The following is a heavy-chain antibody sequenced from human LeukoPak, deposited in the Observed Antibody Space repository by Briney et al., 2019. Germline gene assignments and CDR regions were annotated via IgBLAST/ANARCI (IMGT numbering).Heavy chain of an antibody. J-gene: IGHJ4*02. Sequence: GGSLRLSXXXSGFTFSSYAMHWVRQAPGKGLEWVAVISYDGSNKYYADSVKGRFTISRDNSKNTLYLQMNSLRAEDTAVYYCARDLWPFQLLYRTVTITIDYWGQGTLVTVSS. CDR2: ISYDGSNK. CDR3: ARDLWPFQLLYRTVTITIDY. D-gene: IGHD2-2*02. CDR1: GFTFSSYA. V-gene: IGHV3-30-3*01.